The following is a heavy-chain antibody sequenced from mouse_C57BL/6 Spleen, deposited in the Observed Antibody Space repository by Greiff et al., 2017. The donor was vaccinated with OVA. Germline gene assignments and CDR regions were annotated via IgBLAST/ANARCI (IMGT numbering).Heavy chain of an antibody. V-gene: IGHV3-8*01. Sequence: VQLQQSGPGLAKPSQTLSLTCSVTGYSITSDYWNWIRKFPGNKLEYMGYISYSGRTYYYPSLKRRNSITRDTSNKQYYLQLNSVTTEDTATYYCARLLRDYAMDYWGQGTSVTVSS. CDR3: ARLLRDYAMDY. CDR2: ISYSGRT. D-gene: IGHD1-1*01. J-gene: IGHJ4*01. CDR1: GYSITSDY.